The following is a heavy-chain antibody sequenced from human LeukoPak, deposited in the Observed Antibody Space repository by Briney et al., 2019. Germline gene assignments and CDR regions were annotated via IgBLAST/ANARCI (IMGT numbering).Heavy chain of an antibody. D-gene: IGHD1-1*01. V-gene: IGHV3-74*01. Sequence: GGSLRLSCAASGFTFSNYWMYWVRQAPGKGLVWVSRIYRDGSTRAHADSMKGRFTISRDNAKNTLYLQMNSLRAEDTAVYYCTTYNGNERPSIWGQGTTVTVST. CDR2: IYRDGSTR. CDR1: GFTFSNYW. J-gene: IGHJ3*02. CDR3: TTYNGNERPSI.